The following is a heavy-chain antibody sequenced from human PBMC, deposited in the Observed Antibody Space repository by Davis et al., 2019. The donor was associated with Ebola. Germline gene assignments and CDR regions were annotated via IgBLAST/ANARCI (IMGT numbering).Heavy chain of an antibody. CDR2: IWYDESNS. Sequence: GESLKLSCVASGFTFDAFGMNWVRQAPGKGLEWVATIWYDESNSYYADSVKGRFTISRDDSKTTLYLQMNSLRAEDTAVYYCARDSDYGYYHGMDVWGQGTTVTVSS. CDR1: GFTFDAFG. CDR3: ARDSDYGYYHGMDV. V-gene: IGHV3-33*01. J-gene: IGHJ6*02. D-gene: IGHD4-17*01.